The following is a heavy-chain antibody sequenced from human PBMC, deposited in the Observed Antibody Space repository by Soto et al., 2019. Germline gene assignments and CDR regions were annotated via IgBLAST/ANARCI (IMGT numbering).Heavy chain of an antibody. V-gene: IGHV1-18*01. D-gene: IGHD3-9*01. CDR2: ISAYNGNT. Sequence: GASVKVSCKASGYTFTSYGISWVRQAPGQGLEWMGWISAYNGNTNYAQKLQGRVTMTTDTSTSTAYMEMRSLRSDDTAVYYCARGGLYYDILTGYYAYYYYMDVWGKGTTVTVSS. CDR3: ARGGLYYDILTGYYAYYYYMDV. CDR1: GYTFTSYG. J-gene: IGHJ6*03.